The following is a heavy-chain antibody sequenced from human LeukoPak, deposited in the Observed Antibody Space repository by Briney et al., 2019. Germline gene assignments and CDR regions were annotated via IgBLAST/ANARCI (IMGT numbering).Heavy chain of an antibody. CDR3: ARERSGAVGDAFDI. CDR2: INPNSGGT. V-gene: IGHV1-2*06. CDR1: GYTFTGYY. Sequence: ASVKVSCKASGYTFTGYYMHWVRQAPGQGLEWMGRINPNSGGTNYAQKFQGRVTMTRDTSISTAYMELSRLRSDDRAVYSSARERSGAVGDAFDISGQGTMVTVSS. J-gene: IGHJ3*02. D-gene: IGHD6-19*01.